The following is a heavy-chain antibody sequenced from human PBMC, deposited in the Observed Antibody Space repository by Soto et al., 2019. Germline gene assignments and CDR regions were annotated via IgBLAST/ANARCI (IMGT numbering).Heavy chain of an antibody. V-gene: IGHV3-30-3*01. J-gene: IGHJ4*02. CDR3: ARDRYLDSYAFDS. CDR2: ISFEGNDK. Sequence: QVQLVESGGGVVQPGRSLRLSCAASGFSFSSYAMHWVRQAPGKGLEWVSVISFEGNDKYYADSVKGRFTISRDENENTLYLQMNSLRPADTAVYYCARDRYLDSYAFDSWGQGTLVTVSS. CDR1: GFSFSSYA. D-gene: IGHD3-9*01.